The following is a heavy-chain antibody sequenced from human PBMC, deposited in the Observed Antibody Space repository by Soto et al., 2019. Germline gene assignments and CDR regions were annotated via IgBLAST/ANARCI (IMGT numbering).Heavy chain of an antibody. CDR2: IITIFGTA. Sequence: ASVKVSCKASGGTFSSYAISWVRQAPGQGLEWMGGIITIFGTANYAQKFQGRVTITADKSTSTAYMELSSLRSEDTAVYYCARGSVRYCSSTSCYIWFDPWGQGTLVTVSS. D-gene: IGHD2-2*02. V-gene: IGHV1-69*06. CDR3: ARGSVRYCSSTSCYIWFDP. J-gene: IGHJ5*02. CDR1: GGTFSSYA.